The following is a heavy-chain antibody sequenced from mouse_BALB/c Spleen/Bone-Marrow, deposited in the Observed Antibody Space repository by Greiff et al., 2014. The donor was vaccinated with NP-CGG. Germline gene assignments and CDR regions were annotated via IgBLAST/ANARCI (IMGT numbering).Heavy chain of an antibody. Sequence: VQLQESGAELVKPGASVKMSCKASGYTFTSYWMHWVKQRPGQGLEWIGTIDPSDSYTNYNQKFKGKATLTVDTSSSTAYMQLSSLTSEDSAVYYCTRMWAYWGQGTLVTVSA. CDR3: TRMWAY. J-gene: IGHJ3*01. V-gene: IGHV1S127*01. CDR1: GYTFTSYW. CDR2: IDPSDSYT.